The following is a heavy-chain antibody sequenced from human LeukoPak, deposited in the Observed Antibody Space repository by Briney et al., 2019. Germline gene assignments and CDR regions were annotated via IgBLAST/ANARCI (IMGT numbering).Heavy chain of an antibody. CDR3: AKDRWGINSPLDY. CDR2: ISGSGGST. V-gene: IGHV3-23*01. D-gene: IGHD2-8*02. J-gene: IGHJ4*02. CDR1: GFTFSSYG. Sequence: GGSLRLSCAASGFTFSSYGMSWVRQAPGKGLEWVSAISGSGGSTYYADSVKGRFTISRDNSKNTLYLQMNSLRAEDTAVYYCAKDRWGINSPLDYWGQGTLVTVSS.